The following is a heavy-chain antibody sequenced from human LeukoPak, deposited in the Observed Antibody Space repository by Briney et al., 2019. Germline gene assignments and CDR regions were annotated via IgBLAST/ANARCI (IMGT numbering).Heavy chain of an antibody. D-gene: IGHD1-1*01. CDR1: GGSISGGYW. J-gene: IGHJ4*02. V-gene: IGHV4-4*02. CDR2: VHHSGNT. Sequence: SGPRSLTCAVSGGSISGGYWWGWVRQPPGRGLEWIGEVHHSGNTKYSPSFRSRVTMSVDNSKNQFSLELSSVTAADTAVYYCASGDNDPLFDYWGQGTLVTVSS. CDR3: ASGDNDPLFDY.